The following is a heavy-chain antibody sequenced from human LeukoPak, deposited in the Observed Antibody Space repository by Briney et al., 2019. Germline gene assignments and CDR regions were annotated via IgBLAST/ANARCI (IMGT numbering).Heavy chain of an antibody. D-gene: IGHD1-26*01. V-gene: IGHV4-34*01. Sequence: SETLSLTCAVYGGSFSGYYWSWIRQPPGKVLEWIGEINHSGSTNYNPSLKSRVTISVDTSKNQFSLKLSSVTAADTAVYYCARQIVGATSYYFDYWGQGTLVTVSS. CDR3: ARQIVGATSYYFDY. CDR1: GGSFSGYY. CDR2: INHSGST. J-gene: IGHJ4*02.